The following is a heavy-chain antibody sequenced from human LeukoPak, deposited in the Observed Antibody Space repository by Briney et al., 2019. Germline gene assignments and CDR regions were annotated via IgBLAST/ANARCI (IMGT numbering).Heavy chain of an antibody. CDR1: GFTFNDYA. V-gene: IGHV3-9*01. D-gene: IGHD6-19*01. CDR2: ISWNSGNI. Sequence: PGGSLRLSCAASGFTFNDYAIHWVRQAPGKGLEWVSGISWNSGNIGYADFVKGRFTISRDNAKNSLYLQMNSLRAEDTALYYCAKDISRGWYGAYWYFDLWGRGTLVTVSS. J-gene: IGHJ2*01. CDR3: AKDISRGWYGAYWYFDL.